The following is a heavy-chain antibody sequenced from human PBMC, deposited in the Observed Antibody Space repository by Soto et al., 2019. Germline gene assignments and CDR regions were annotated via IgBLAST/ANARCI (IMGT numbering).Heavy chain of an antibody. D-gene: IGHD6-19*01. CDR3: ARVAVAGTFGYYYYYGVDV. J-gene: IGHJ6*02. V-gene: IGHV4-34*01. CDR1: GGSFSGYY. Sequence: QVQLQQWGAGLLKPSETLSLTCAVYGGSFSGYYWSWIRQPPGKGLEWIGEINHSGSTNYNPSLKSRVTISVDTSKNQFSLKLSSVTAADTAVYYCARVAVAGTFGYYYYYGVDVWGQGTTVTVSS. CDR2: INHSGST.